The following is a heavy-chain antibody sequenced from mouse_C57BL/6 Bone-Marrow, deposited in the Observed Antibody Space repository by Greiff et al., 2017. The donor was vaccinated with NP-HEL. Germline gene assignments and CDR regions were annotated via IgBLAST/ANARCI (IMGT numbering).Heavy chain of an antibody. D-gene: IGHD2-1*01. CDR3: AREGNYGNYFWYFDV. V-gene: IGHV3-6*01. Sequence: LQESGPGLVKPSQSLSLTCSVTGYSITSGYYWNWIRQFPGNKLEWMGYISYDGSNNYNPSLKNRISITRDTSKNQFFLKLNSVTTEDTATYYCAREGNYGNYFWYFDVWGTGTTVTVSS. J-gene: IGHJ1*03. CDR2: ISYDGSN. CDR1: GYSITSGYY.